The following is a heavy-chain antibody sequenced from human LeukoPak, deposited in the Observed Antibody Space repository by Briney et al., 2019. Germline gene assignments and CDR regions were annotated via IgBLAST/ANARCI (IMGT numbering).Heavy chain of an antibody. CDR3: ARAYDYVWGSYLQPAEYFQH. Sequence: ASVKVSCKASGYTFTSYYMHWVRQAPGRGLEWMGIINPSGGSTSYAQKFQGRVTMTRDTSTSTVYMELSSLRSEDTAVYYCARAYDYVWGSYLQPAEYFQHWGQGTLVTVSS. D-gene: IGHD3-16*02. CDR1: GYTFTSYY. V-gene: IGHV1-46*01. CDR2: INPSGGST. J-gene: IGHJ1*01.